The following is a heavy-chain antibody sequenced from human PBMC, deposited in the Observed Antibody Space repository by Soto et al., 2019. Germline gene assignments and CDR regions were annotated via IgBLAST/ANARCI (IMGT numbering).Heavy chain of an antibody. CDR2: INAGNGNT. D-gene: IGHD3-16*01. CDR1: GYTFTSYA. V-gene: IGHV1-3*01. J-gene: IGHJ5*02. Sequence: QVQLVQSGAEVKKPGASVKVSCKASGYTFTSYAMHWVRQAPGQRLEWMGWINAGNGNTKYSEKFQGRVTITRDTXXSISHVELSRLRSEDTDVYSWARGFRGGYAAWFDLWGQGTLVTVSS. CDR3: ARGFRGGYAAWFDL.